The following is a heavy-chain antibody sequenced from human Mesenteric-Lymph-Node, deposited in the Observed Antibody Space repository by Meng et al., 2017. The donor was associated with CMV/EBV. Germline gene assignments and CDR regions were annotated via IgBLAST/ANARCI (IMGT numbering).Heavy chain of an antibody. CDR2: INTNTGNP. CDR1: TFTSYA. V-gene: IGHV7-4-1*02. D-gene: IGHD2-2*01. J-gene: IGHJ2*01. CDR3: ARDPGGGEYQLPYWYFDL. Sequence: TFTSYALNWVRRAPGQGLEWMGWINTNTGNPTYAQGFTGRFVFSLDTSISTAYLQISSLKAEDTAVYYCARDPGGGEYQLPYWYFDLWGRGTLVTVSS.